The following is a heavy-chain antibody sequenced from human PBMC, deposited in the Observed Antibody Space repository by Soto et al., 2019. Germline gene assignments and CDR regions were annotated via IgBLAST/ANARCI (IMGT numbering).Heavy chain of an antibody. D-gene: IGHD2-15*01. CDR3: AKESDLVIAATYFDD. V-gene: IGHV3-7*01. CDR1: GFTFSRFW. J-gene: IGHJ4*02. Sequence: EVQLVESGGGLVQPGGSLRLSCAASGFTFSRFWMSWVRQAPGKGLEWVAKIKEDGSEQYDVDSVKGRFTISRDNAINSLDLQMKRLRAEHTAIYYCAKESDLVIAATYFDDWGQGTLVTVS. CDR2: IKEDGSEQ.